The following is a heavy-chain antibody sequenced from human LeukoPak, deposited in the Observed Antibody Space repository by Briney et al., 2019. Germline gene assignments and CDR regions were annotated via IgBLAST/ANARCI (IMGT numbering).Heavy chain of an antibody. V-gene: IGHV3-23*01. Sequence: PGGSLRLSCAASGFTFSSYAMSWVRQAPGKGLEWVSAISGSGGSTYYADSVKGRFTISRDNSKNTLCLQMNSLRAEDTAVYYCAKSTGYYNGEFDYWGQGTLVTVSS. CDR1: GFTFSSYA. CDR2: ISGSGGST. CDR3: AKSTGYYNGEFDY. D-gene: IGHD3-9*01. J-gene: IGHJ4*02.